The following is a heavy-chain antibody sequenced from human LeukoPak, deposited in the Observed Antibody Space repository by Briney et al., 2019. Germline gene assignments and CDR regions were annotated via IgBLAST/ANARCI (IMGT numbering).Heavy chain of an antibody. D-gene: IGHD1-14*01. V-gene: IGHV4-34*01. Sequence: SETLSLTCAVYGGSFSGYYWSWIRQPPGKGLEWIGEINHSGSTNYNPSLKSRVTISVDTSKNQFSLKLSSVTAADTAVYYCARNQDWFDPWGQGTLVTVSS. CDR1: GGSFSGYY. J-gene: IGHJ5*02. CDR2: INHSGST. CDR3: ARNQDWFDP.